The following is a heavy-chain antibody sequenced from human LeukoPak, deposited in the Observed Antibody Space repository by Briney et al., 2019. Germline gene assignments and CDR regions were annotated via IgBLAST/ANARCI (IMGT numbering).Heavy chain of an antibody. CDR1: GYTFASYG. V-gene: IGHV1-18*01. J-gene: IGHJ4*02. D-gene: IGHD5/OR15-5a*01. CDR2: ISGYNGHT. CDR3: ARDGGVYDFAPFDY. Sequence: ASVKVSSKASGYTFASYGISWVRQAPGQGLEWMGWISGYNGHTYYAQKLQGRVTLTTDTSTTTAYMELRTLRFDDTAVYYCARDGGVYDFAPFDYWGQGTLVTVSS.